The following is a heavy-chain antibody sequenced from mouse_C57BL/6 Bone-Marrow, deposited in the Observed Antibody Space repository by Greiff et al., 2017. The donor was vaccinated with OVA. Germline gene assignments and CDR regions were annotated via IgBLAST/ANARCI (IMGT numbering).Heavy chain of an antibody. V-gene: IGHV1-81*01. Sequence: QVQLQQSGAELARPGASVKLSCKASGYTFTSYGISWVKQRTGQGLEWIGEIYPRSGNTYYNEKFKGKATLTADKSSSTAYMELRSLTSEDSAVYVCARFYYDYSFADWGQGTLVTVSA. CDR2: IYPRSGNT. J-gene: IGHJ3*01. D-gene: IGHD2-4*01. CDR3: ARFYYDYSFAD. CDR1: GYTFTSYG.